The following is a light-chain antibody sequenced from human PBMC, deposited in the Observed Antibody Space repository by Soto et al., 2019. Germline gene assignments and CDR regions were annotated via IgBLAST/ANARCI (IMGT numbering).Light chain of an antibody. CDR3: QQCDSTLWT. V-gene: IGKV1-6*01. CDR1: QGIRND. Sequence: AIQMNQSPSSLSSSVGDRVTITCRASQGIRNDLGWYQQKPGKAPKLLIYAASSLQSGVPSRFSGSGSGTDFTLTISSLQPEDFATYYCQQCDSTLWTFGQGTKVDIK. CDR2: AAS. J-gene: IGKJ1*01.